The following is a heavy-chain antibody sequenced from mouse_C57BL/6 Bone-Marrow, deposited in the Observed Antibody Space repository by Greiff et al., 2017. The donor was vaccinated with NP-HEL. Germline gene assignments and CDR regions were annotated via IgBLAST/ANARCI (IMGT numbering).Heavy chain of an antibody. CDR2: IYPRSGNT. CDR3: AIDRIYYVSSYTWYFDV. V-gene: IGHV1-81*01. Sequence: VQLQQSGAELARPGASVKLSCKASGYTFTSYGISWVKQRTGQGLEWIGEIYPRSGNTYYNEKLKGKATLTADNSSSTAYMELRSLTSEDSAVYYCAIDRIYYVSSYTWYFDVWGTGTTVTVSS. CDR1: GYTFTSYG. J-gene: IGHJ1*03. D-gene: IGHD1-1*01.